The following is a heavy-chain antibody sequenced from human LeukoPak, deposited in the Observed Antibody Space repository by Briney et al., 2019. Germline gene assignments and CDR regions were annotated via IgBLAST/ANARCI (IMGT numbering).Heavy chain of an antibody. CDR3: AIIKDYYDSSGYDY. D-gene: IGHD3-22*01. J-gene: IGHJ4*02. CDR1: GGSISSSNW. Sequence: PSETLSLTCAVSGGSISSSNWWSWVRQPPGKGLEWIGEIYHSGSTNYNPSLKSRVTISVDKSKNQFSLKLSSVTAADTAVYYCAIIKDYYDSSGYDYWGQGTLVTVSS. V-gene: IGHV4-4*02. CDR2: IYHSGST.